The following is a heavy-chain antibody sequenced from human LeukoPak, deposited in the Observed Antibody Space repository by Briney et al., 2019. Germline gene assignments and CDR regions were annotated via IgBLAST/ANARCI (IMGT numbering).Heavy chain of an antibody. D-gene: IGHD3-10*01. V-gene: IGHV3-30*18. CDR2: ISYDGSNK. Sequence: GGSLRLSCAASGFTFSSYGMHWVRQAPGKGLEWVAVISYDGSNKYYADSVKGRFTISRDNSKNTLYLQMNSLRTEDTALYYCAKEGGSGYYFDYWGQGTLVTVSS. CDR1: GFTFSSYG. CDR3: AKEGGSGYYFDY. J-gene: IGHJ4*02.